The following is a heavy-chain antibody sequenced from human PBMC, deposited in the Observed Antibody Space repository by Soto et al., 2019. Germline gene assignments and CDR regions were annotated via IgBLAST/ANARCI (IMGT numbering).Heavy chain of an antibody. J-gene: IGHJ4*02. V-gene: IGHV1-46*01. CDR2: INPSGGST. CDR1: GYTFTIYY. D-gene: IGHD3-16*01. Sequence: QVHLVQSGAEVKKPGASVKVSCKASGYTFTIYYIHWVRQAPGQGLEWMAIINPSGGSTTYAQKFQGRITMTRDTSTSTVYMEVSSLRSEDTAVHYCARGGPEMATIGSFDCWGQGTLVTVSS. CDR3: ARGGPEMATIGSFDC.